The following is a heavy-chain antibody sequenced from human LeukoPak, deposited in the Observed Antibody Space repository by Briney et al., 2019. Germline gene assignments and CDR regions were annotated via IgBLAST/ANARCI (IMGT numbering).Heavy chain of an antibody. CDR2: IYYSGST. V-gene: IGHV4-61*01. CDR1: GGSVSSGSYY. D-gene: IGHD3-3*01. CDR3: ARSQYYDFWSGYYSFDP. Sequence: SETLFLTCTVSGGSVSSGSYYWSWIRQPPGKGLEWIGYIYYSGSTNYNPSLKSRVTISVDTSKNQFSLKLSSVTAADTAVYYCARSQYYDFWSGYYSFDPWGQGTLVTVSS. J-gene: IGHJ5*02.